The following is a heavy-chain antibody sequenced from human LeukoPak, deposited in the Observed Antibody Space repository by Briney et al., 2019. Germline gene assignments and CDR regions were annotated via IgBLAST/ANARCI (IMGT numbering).Heavy chain of an antibody. CDR3: ARDRGGGDIYFDF. CDR1: RFTFSSYG. J-gene: IGHJ4*02. D-gene: IGHD2-21*02. V-gene: IGHV3-48*03. CDR2: ISRAGTTI. Sequence: GGSLRLSCAASRFTFSSYGMNWVRQAPGKGLEWISYISRAGTTIYYADSVKGRFTISRDNAKNSLYLQMSSLGAEDTAVYYCARDRGGGDIYFDFWGQGTLVTVSS.